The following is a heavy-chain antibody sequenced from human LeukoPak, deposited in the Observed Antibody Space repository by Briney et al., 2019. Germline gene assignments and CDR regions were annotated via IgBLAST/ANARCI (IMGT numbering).Heavy chain of an antibody. CDR2: INPNRGGT. D-gene: IGHD3-16*02. J-gene: IGHJ4*02. V-gene: IGHV1-2*06. CDR1: GYTFTAYD. Sequence: GASVKVSCNASGYTFTAYDMHWVRQAPGQGLEWMGRINPNRGGTTYAQHFQGRVTMTRDTSISTAYLELSSLRPDDTAMYYCARAPYDYVWGNYRYTAATFDYWGQGTLVTVSS. CDR3: ARAPYDYVWGNYRYTAATFDY.